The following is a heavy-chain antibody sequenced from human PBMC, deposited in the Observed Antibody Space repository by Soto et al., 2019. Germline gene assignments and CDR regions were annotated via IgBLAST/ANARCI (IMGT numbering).Heavy chain of an antibody. J-gene: IGHJ4*02. CDR1: GFTFSSYG. CDR2: ISYDGSNK. V-gene: IGHV3-30*18. Sequence: QVQLVESGGGVVQPGRSLRLSCAASGFTFSSYGMHWVRQAPGKGLEWVAVISYDGSNKYYADSVKGRFTISRDNSKNTLYQQMSSLRAEDTAVYYCAKEGRLNMVDKNYFDYWGQGPLVTVSS. D-gene: IGHD3-10*01. CDR3: AKEGRLNMVDKNYFDY.